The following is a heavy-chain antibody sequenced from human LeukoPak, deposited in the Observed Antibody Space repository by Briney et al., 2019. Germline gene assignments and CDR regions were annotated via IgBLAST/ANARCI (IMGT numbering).Heavy chain of an antibody. CDR2: YYSGST. Sequence: PSETLSLTCTVSGDSISSYYWTWIRQPPGKGLEWIGYYYSGSTNYNPSLNSRVTISLDPSQNQFSLKLTSVTAADTAVYYCARGRYLTTSGGAAAGFLDYWGQGSLVTVST. CDR3: ARGRYLTTSGGAAAGFLDY. J-gene: IGHJ4*02. D-gene: IGHD6-13*01. CDR1: GDSISSYY. V-gene: IGHV4-59*12.